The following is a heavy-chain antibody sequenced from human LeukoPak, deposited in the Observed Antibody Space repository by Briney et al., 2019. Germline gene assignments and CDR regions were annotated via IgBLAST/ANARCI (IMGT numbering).Heavy chain of an antibody. CDR3: AKGLRGYYYYAMDV. CDR1: GFTFSNYA. J-gene: IGHJ6*02. CDR2: ISGSGVST. V-gene: IGHV3-23*01. Sequence: GGSLRLSCAASGFTFSNYAMSWARQAPGKGLEWVSSISGSGVSTYYADSVKGRFTISRENSRNTLYLQMNSLRVEDTAVYYCAKGLRGYYYYAMDVWGQGTTVTVSS.